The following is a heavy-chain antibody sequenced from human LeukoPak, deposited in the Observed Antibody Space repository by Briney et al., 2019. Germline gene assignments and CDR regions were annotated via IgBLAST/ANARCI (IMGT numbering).Heavy chain of an antibody. J-gene: IGHJ4*02. CDR1: GYTFTSYG. CDR2: ISAYNGNT. CDR3: ARWVVRYFDWSYYFDY. V-gene: IGHV1-18*04. D-gene: IGHD3-9*01. Sequence: ASVKVSCKASGYTFTSYGIGWVRQAPGQGPEWMGWISAYNGNTNYAQKLQGRVTMTTDTSTSTAYMELRSLRSDDTAVYYCARWVVRYFDWSYYFDYWGQGTLVTVSS.